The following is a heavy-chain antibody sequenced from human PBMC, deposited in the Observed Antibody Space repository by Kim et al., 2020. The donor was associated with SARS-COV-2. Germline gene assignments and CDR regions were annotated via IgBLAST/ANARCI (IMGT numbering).Heavy chain of an antibody. D-gene: IGHD2-8*02. CDR3: VRGRGWVVY. CDR1: PVTIGGYW. Sequence: GGSLRLSCAASPVTIGGYWMTWVRQTPGHGLEWLANIKGDGVEKHYVDSVKGRFTVSRDDSTSSVLLQMSSLRVEDTAVYYCVRGRGWVVYWGQGTLVTV. V-gene: IGHV3-7*01. CDR2: IKGDGVEK. J-gene: IGHJ1*01.